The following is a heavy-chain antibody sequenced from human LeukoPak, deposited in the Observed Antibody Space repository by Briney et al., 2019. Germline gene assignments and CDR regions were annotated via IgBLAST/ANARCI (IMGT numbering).Heavy chain of an antibody. D-gene: IGHD3-22*01. CDR1: GDSVSSSSYY. V-gene: IGHV4-39*01. CDR3: ARQSSGYYYGWFDP. CDR2: IFYNGNT. Sequence: SETLSLTCSVFGDSVSSSSYYWGWIRQPPGKGLEWIATIFYNGNTHYNPSLKSRVTMSVDTVKNQFSLNLNSVTAADTAVYYCARQSSGYYYGWFDPWGQGTLVTVSS. J-gene: IGHJ5*02.